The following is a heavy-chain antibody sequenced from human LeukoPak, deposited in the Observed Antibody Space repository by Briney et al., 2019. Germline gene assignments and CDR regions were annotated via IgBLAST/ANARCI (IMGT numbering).Heavy chain of an antibody. J-gene: IGHJ4*02. CDR3: ARVSGIAAAGSDY. CDR1: GYTFTGYY. V-gene: IGHV1-2*02. D-gene: IGHD6-13*01. CDR2: INPNSGGT. Sequence: GASVKVSCKASGYTFTGYYMHRVRQAPGQGLEWMGWINPNSGGTNYAQKFQGRVTMTRDTSISTAYMELSRLRSDDTAVYYCARVSGIAAAGSDYWGQGTLVTVSS.